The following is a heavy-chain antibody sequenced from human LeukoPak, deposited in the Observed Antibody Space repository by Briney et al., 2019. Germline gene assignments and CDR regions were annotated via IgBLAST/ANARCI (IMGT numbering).Heavy chain of an antibody. J-gene: IGHJ4*02. D-gene: IGHD1-26*01. CDR2: ISGSGGST. CDR1: GFTFSSYA. V-gene: IGHV3-23*01. Sequence: PGASLRLSCAASGFTFSSYAMSWVRQAPGKGLEWVSAISGSGGSTYYTDSVKGRLTISRDNSKNTLYLQMNSLRAEDTAVYYCAKGGGSYSYYFDYWGQGTLVTVSS. CDR3: AKGGGSYSYYFDY.